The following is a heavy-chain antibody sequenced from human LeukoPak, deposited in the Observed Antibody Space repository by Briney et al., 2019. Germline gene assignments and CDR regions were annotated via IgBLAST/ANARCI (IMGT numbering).Heavy chain of an antibody. CDR1: GYTFTSYG. CDR3: ARDPRGFLEWLVLPGWFDP. CDR2: ISAYNGNT. V-gene: IGHV1-18*01. D-gene: IGHD3-3*01. Sequence: ASVKVSCKASGYTFTSYGISWVRQAPGQGLEWMGWISAYNGNTNYAQKLQGRVTMTTDTSTSTAYMELRSLRSDDTAVYYCARDPRGFLEWLVLPGWFDPWGQGTLVTVSS. J-gene: IGHJ5*02.